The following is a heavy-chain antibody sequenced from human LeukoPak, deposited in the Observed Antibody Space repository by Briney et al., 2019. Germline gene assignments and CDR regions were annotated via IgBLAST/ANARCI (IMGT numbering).Heavy chain of an antibody. V-gene: IGHV1-46*01. CDR1: GYTFTGYY. Sequence: ASVKVSCKASGYTFTGYYMHWVRQAPGQGLEWMGIINPTGGSTSYAQKFQGRLTMTRDTSTGTVYMDLSSLSSEDTAVYFCARVSPPGFSYGYFDSWGQGTLVTVSS. CDR3: ARVSPPGFSYGYFDS. CDR2: INPTGGST. D-gene: IGHD5-18*01. J-gene: IGHJ4*02.